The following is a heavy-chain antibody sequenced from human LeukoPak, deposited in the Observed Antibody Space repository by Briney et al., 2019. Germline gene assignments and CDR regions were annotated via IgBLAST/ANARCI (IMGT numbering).Heavy chain of an antibody. CDR1: GFTFSSYS. CDR2: ISSSASYI. Sequence: GGSLRLSCAASGFTFSSYSMNWVRQAPGKGLEWVSSISSSASYIYYADSVKGRFTISRDNAKNSLYLQMNSLRAEDTAVYYCARDEPDGGSASWGQGTLVTVSS. D-gene: IGHD2-2*01. J-gene: IGHJ4*02. V-gene: IGHV3-21*01. CDR3: ARDEPDGGSAS.